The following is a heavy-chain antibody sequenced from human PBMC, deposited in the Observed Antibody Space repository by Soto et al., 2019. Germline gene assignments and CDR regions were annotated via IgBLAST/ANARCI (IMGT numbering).Heavy chain of an antibody. CDR1: GFSFDNYG. CDR3: AQLGLMTFSHKHYFNH. J-gene: IGHJ4*02. V-gene: IGHV3-23*05. D-gene: IGHD3-16*01. Sequence: EVQLLESGGDLVQPGGSLRLSCVGSGFSFDNYGMSWVRQAPGKGLEWVSAIKRDGSSTYYAASVKDRFTISRDNSKNTLYLQLSSLRTEDTAVYYCAQLGLMTFSHKHYFNHWGRGTLVTVSS. CDR2: IKRDGSST.